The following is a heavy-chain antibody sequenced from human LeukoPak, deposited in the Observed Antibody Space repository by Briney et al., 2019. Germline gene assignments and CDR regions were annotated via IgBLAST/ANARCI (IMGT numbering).Heavy chain of an antibody. CDR2: INPNSGGT. CDR3: AGDGYNSMRAFDI. Sequence: GASVKVSCKASGYTFTSYDINWVRQAPGQGLEWIGWINPNSGGTNYAQKFQGRVTMTRDTSISTAYMELSRMRSDDTAVYYCAGDGYNSMRAFDIWGQGTMVTVSS. V-gene: IGHV1-2*02. CDR1: GYTFTSYD. J-gene: IGHJ3*02. D-gene: IGHD5-24*01.